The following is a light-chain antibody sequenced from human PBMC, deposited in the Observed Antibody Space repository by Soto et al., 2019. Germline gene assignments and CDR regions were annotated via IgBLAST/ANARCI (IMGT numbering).Light chain of an antibody. CDR1: SSNIGAGYD. J-gene: IGLJ2*01. Sequence: QAVVTQPPSVSGAPGQRVTISCTGTSSNIGAGYDVHWYQQLPGTAPKLLIYANTNRPSGVPDRFSGSQSGASASLAITGLQAEDEADYYCQSYDSSLSGVLFGGGTKLTVL. CDR2: ANT. V-gene: IGLV1-40*03. CDR3: QSYDSSLSGVL.